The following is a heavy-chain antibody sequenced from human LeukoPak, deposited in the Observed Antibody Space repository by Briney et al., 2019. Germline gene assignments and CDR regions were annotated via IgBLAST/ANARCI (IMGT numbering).Heavy chain of an antibody. D-gene: IGHD3-3*01. Sequence: ASVKVSCKASGYTFTSYGISWVRQAPGQGLEWMGIINPSGGSTSYAQKFQGRVTMIRDTSTSTVYMELSSLRSEDTAVYYCAVGLWKSGHIDYWGQGTLVTVSS. CDR3: AVGLWKSGHIDY. CDR1: GYTFTSYG. V-gene: IGHV1-46*01. J-gene: IGHJ4*02. CDR2: INPSGGST.